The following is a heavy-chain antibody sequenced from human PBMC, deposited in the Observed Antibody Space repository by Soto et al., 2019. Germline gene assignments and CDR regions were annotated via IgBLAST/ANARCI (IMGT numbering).Heavy chain of an antibody. D-gene: IGHD3-16*01. V-gene: IGHV3-7*01. J-gene: IGHJ6*02. CDR3: VGALTYEVPYYYYGMDV. Sequence: GGSLRLSCAASGSSFSTYLMSWVRQAPGKGLEWVANIKQGGNEKFYVDSVKGRFTISRDNDKKSLYLQMDSLRVEDTAVYYCVGALTYEVPYYYYGMDVWGQGTTVTVSS. CDR1: GSSFSTYL. CDR2: IKQGGNEK.